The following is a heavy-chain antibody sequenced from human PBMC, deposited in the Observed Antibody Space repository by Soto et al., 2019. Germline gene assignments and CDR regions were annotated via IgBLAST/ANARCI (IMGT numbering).Heavy chain of an antibody. CDR1: GGSISSSSYY. CDR3: ARLRRTPIYVEMATDY. Sequence: QLQLQESGPGLVKPSETLSLTCTVSGGSISSSSYYWGWIRQPPGKGLEWIGSIYYSGSTYYNPSLKSRVTISVDTSKNQFSLKLSSVTAADTAVYYCARLRRTPIYVEMATDYWGQGTLVTVSS. CDR2: IYYSGST. V-gene: IGHV4-39*01. J-gene: IGHJ4*02. D-gene: IGHD5-12*01.